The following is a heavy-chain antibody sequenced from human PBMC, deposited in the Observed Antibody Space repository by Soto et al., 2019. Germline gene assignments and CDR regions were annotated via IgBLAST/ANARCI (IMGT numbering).Heavy chain of an antibody. CDR3: ARNMDDFWSGYIYYYYGMDV. V-gene: IGHV4-4*07. D-gene: IGHD3-3*01. J-gene: IGHJ6*02. CDR1: GGSISSYY. Sequence: LSLTCTVSGGSISSYYWSWIRQPAGKGLEWIGRIYTSGSTNYNPSLKSRVAMSVDTSKNQFSLKLSSVTAADTAVYYCARNMDDFWSGYIYYYYGMDVWGRGTTVTVSS. CDR2: IYTSGST.